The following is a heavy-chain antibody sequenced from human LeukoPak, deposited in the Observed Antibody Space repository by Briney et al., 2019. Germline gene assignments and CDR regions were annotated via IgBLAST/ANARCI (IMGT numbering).Heavy chain of an antibody. D-gene: IGHD4-17*01. CDR2: IYYSGIT. J-gene: IGHJ4*02. Sequence: PSETLSLTCAVYGGSFSGYYWSWIRQPPGKGLEWIGSIYYSGITYYNPSLKSRVTISVDTSKNQFSLKLSSVTAADTAVYYCASGGLGDYGDYVDYWGQGTLVTVSS. CDR3: ASGGLGDYGDYVDY. CDR1: GGSFSGYY. V-gene: IGHV4-34*01.